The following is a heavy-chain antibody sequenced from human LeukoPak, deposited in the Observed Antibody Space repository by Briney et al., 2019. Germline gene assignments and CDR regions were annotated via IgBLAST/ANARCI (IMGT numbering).Heavy chain of an antibody. V-gene: IGHV3-21*01. Sequence: GGSLRLSCAASGFTFSTYSMNWVRQAPGKGLEWVSCISSSSTYIYYADSVKGRFTISRDNAKNSLYLQMNSLRAEDTAVYYCARDGGRGYGGYEYGMDVWGQGTTVTVSS. J-gene: IGHJ6*02. CDR1: GFTFSTYS. CDR3: ARDGGRGYGGYEYGMDV. CDR2: ISSSSTYI. D-gene: IGHD5-12*01.